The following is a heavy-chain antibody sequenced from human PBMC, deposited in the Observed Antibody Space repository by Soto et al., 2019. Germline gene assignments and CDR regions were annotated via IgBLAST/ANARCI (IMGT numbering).Heavy chain of an antibody. CDR2: IFSNDEK. CDR1: GFSLSNARMG. Sequence: QVTWKESGPVLAQPTETLTLICTVSGFSLSNARMGVSWIRQPPGKALEWLAHIFSNDEKSYSTSLKSRLTISQSTSTSQVVRTMPNMDAVDTATYYCARTQRVQVGFRLWGQGTLVTVSS. J-gene: IGHJ4*02. CDR3: ARTQRVQVGFRL. V-gene: IGHV2-26*01. D-gene: IGHD1-26*01.